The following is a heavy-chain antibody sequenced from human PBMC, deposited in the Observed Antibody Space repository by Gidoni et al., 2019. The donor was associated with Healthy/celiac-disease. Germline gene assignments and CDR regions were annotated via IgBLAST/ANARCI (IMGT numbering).Heavy chain of an antibody. CDR2: IYYSGST. Sequence: QLQLQESGPGLVKPSETLSLTCTVSGRSISSSSYYCSWIRQPPGKGLEWIGSIYYSGSTYYNPSLKSRVTISVDTSKNQFSLKLSSVTAADTAVYYCARQGYYYDSSGYEMGDAFDIWGQGTMVTVSS. CDR3: ARQGYYYDSSGYEMGDAFDI. V-gene: IGHV4-39*01. CDR1: GRSISSSSYY. D-gene: IGHD3-22*01. J-gene: IGHJ3*02.